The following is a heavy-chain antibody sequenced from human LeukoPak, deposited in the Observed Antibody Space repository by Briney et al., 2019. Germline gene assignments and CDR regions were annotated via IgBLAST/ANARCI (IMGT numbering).Heavy chain of an antibody. J-gene: IGHJ4*02. D-gene: IGHD1-26*01. CDR3: AGASSKWELSF. V-gene: IGHV1-69*13. Sequence: SVKVSCKASGGTFSRYAISWVRQAPGQGLEWMGGYIPMFGTANYAQNFQNRVTITADESTSTFSMEVSSLRPEDTAVYFCAGASSKWELSFWGQGTLVTVSS. CDR2: YIPMFGTA. CDR1: GGTFSRYA.